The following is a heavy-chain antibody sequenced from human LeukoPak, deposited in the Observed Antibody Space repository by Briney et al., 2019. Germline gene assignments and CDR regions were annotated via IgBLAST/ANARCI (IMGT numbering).Heavy chain of an antibody. CDR2: IYQSGGA. Sequence: SETLSLTCSVSGASVSSYYWSWVRQAPGKGLEWIGQIYQSGGANYNPSLEGRATISVDTSKKQFSLKLNSVIAADTAVYYCARRGMSSSWYGDAFDVWGHGTMVIVS. CDR1: GASVSSYY. J-gene: IGHJ3*01. CDR3: ARRGMSSSWYGDAFDV. D-gene: IGHD6-13*01. V-gene: IGHV4-59*02.